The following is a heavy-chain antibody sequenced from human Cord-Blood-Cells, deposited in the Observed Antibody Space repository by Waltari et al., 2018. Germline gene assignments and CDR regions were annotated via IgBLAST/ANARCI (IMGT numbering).Heavy chain of an antibody. CDR2: IYYRGCS. V-gene: IGHV4-31*03. D-gene: IGHD6-13*01. J-gene: IGHJ6*02. CDR3: ARVEQQLGDYYYYYGMDV. CDR1: GGSISSGGSY. Sequence: QVQLQESGPGLVKPSQTLSLTCTVSGGSISSGGSYWSWIRQHPGTGREWIGYIYYRGCSNYNPSLQSRVSISGDTSKNQVSLKRSSVTGADTAVYYCARVEQQLGDYYYYYGMDVWGQGTTVTVAS.